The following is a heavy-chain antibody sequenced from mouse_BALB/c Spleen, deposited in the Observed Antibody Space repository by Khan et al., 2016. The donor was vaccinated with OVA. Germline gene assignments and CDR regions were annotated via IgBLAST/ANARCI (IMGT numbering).Heavy chain of an antibody. CDR3: TRIAYYYDSEGFAY. CDR1: GFTFSTYG. J-gene: IGHJ3*01. CDR2: VSTGGSYT. V-gene: IGHV5-6*01. D-gene: IGHD1-1*01. Sequence: EVELVESGGDLVKPGGSLKLSCAASGFTFSTYGMSWVRQAPDKRLEWVATVSTGGSYTYYPDSVKGRFTISRDNAKNPLYLQMSGLRSEDTAMFYCTRIAYYYDSEGFAYWGQGTLVTVSA.